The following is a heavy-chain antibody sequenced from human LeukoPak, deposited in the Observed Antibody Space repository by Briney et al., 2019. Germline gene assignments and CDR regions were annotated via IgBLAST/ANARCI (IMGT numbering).Heavy chain of an antibody. Sequence: SETLSLTCTVSGGSISSYYWSWIRQPAGKGLEWIGEINHSGSTNYNPSLKSRVTISVDTSKNQFSLKLSSVTAADTAVYYCARVTGATSDSTTRILDYWGQGTLVTVSS. V-gene: IGHV4-34*01. CDR2: INHSGST. CDR3: ARVTGATSDSTTRILDY. J-gene: IGHJ4*02. CDR1: GGSISSYY. D-gene: IGHD1-26*01.